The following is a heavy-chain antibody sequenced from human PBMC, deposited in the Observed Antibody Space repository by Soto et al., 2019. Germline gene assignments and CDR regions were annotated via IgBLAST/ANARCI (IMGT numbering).Heavy chain of an antibody. CDR1: GYSFTTYG. J-gene: IGHJ6*02. V-gene: IGHV1-18*01. Sequence: RASVKVSCKTSGYSFTTYGITWVRQAPGQGLEWMGWISAYNGNTDYAQKVQGRVTMTTDTSTTTAYMELRSLRSDDTASYYCTRVGLGSRYYKNGMDVWGQGTTVTVSS. CDR3: TRVGLGSRYYKNGMDV. CDR2: ISAYNGNT.